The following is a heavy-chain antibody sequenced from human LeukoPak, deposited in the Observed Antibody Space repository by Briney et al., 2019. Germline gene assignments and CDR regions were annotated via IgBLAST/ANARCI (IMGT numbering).Heavy chain of an antibody. D-gene: IGHD1-26*01. V-gene: IGHV4-39*07. J-gene: IGHJ3*02. CDR3: ARVSLRGSYYDAFDI. CDR1: GGSISSSSYY. Sequence: SETLSLTCTVSGGSISSSSYYWGWIRQPPGKGLEWIGSIYYSGSTYYNPSLKSRVTISVDTSKNQFSLKLSSVTAADTAVYYCARVSLRGSYYDAFDIWGQGTMVTVSS. CDR2: IYYSGST.